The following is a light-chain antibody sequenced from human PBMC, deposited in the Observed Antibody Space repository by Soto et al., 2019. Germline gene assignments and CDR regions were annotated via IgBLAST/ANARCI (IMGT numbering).Light chain of an antibody. CDR1: KLGDKY. CDR3: QAWDSSTPYV. V-gene: IGLV3-1*01. J-gene: IGLJ1*01. Sequence: SYELTQPPSVSVSPGQTASITCSGDKLGDKYACWYQQKPGQSPVLVIYQDGKRPSGIPERFSGSNSGNTATLTISGTQAMDEADYYCQAWDSSTPYVFGTGTKLTVL. CDR2: QDG.